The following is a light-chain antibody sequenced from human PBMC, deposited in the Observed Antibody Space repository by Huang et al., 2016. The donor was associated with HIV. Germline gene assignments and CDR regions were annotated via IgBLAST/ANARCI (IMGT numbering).Light chain of an antibody. Sequence: EIVLTQSPGTLSLSPGERVTLSCRASQSIRSNYLAWYQQKPGQAPRLLIYGASSRAAGIPDRLSGSGSGTEFILSISRLEPEDFAVYYCQQYGSSELTFGGGTKVEIK. CDR3: QQYGSSELT. CDR1: QSIRSNY. CDR2: GAS. V-gene: IGKV3-20*01. J-gene: IGKJ4*01.